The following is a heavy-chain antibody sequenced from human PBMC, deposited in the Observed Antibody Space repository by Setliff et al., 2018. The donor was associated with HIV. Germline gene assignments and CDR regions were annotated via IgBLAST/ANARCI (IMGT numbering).Heavy chain of an antibody. J-gene: IGHJ6*03. Sequence: SETLSLTCSVSGASVSSSSYYWGWVRQPPGKGLEWIGIVDYRGNTYYSPSFHSRVTVLVDTSKNHFSLILTSVTAADTAVYYCGRTMTYYYLCMDVWGNGTTVTVSS. CDR1: GASVSSSSYY. V-gene: IGHV4-39*02. CDR2: VDYRGNT. CDR3: GRTMTYYYLCMDV.